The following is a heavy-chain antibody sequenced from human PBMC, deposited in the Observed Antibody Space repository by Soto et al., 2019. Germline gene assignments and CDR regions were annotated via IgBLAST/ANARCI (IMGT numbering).Heavy chain of an antibody. CDR2: ISRDGGTK. CDR3: TGDVASGY. J-gene: IGHJ4*02. V-gene: IGHV3-30*03. D-gene: IGHD2-8*02. Sequence: QVQLVESGGGVVQPGRSLRLSCAVSGFTVSTYGMHWVRQAPGKGLEWVAVISRDGGTKYYADSVKGRFTISRDNYRNTLFLEMNSLRDDDMAVYYCTGDVASGYWGQGTLVTAS. CDR1: GFTVSTYG.